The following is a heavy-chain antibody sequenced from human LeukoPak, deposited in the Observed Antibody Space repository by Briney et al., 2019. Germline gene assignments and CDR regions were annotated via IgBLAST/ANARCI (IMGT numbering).Heavy chain of an antibody. D-gene: IGHD3-10*01. Sequence: SETLSLTCTVSGGSISSYYWSWIRQPPGKGLEWIGYIYYSGSTNYNPSLKSRVTISVDTSKNQFSLKLSSVTAADTAVYYCARCITMVRGVMTNWFDPWGQGTLVTVSS. J-gene: IGHJ5*02. CDR1: GGSISSYY. V-gene: IGHV4-59*01. CDR3: ARCITMVRGVMTNWFDP. CDR2: IYYSGST.